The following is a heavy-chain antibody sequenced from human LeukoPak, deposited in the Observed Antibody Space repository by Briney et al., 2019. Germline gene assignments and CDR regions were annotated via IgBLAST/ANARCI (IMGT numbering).Heavy chain of an antibody. CDR2: IYNSGST. J-gene: IGHJ5*02. D-gene: IGHD3-10*01. V-gene: IGHV4-4*07. CDR3: ARDRITMVRGVIITPNNWFDP. CDR1: GGSISSYY. Sequence: SETLSLTCTVSGGSISSYYWSWIRQPAGKGLEWIGRIYNSGSTNYNPSLKSRVTMSVDTSKNQFSLKLSSVTAADTAVYYCARDRITMVRGVIITPNNWFDPWGQGTLVTVSS.